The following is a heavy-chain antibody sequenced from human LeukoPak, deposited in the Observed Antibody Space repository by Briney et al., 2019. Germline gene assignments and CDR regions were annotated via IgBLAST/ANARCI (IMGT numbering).Heavy chain of an antibody. CDR2: ISSSSSYI. CDR3: ARGDGYYDSSGYFDY. D-gene: IGHD3-22*01. CDR1: GFTFSSYS. Sequence: GGSLRLSCAASGFTFSSYSTKWVRQAPGKGLEWVSSISSSSSYIYYADSVKGRFTISRDNAKNSLYLQMNSLRAEDTAVYYCARGDGYYDSSGYFDYWGQGTLVTVSS. J-gene: IGHJ4*02. V-gene: IGHV3-21*01.